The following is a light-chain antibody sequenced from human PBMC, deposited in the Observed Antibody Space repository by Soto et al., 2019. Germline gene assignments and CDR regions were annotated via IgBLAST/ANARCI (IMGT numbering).Light chain of an antibody. Sequence: DIQLTQSPSFLSASVGDRVIITCRASQDISSYLAWYRQRPGKVPRFLTHAASTLQSGVPSRFSATGSGTTFTLTISSLQPEDIATYYCQQLNRFPRTFGQGTKVEV. CDR2: AAS. J-gene: IGKJ1*01. V-gene: IGKV1-9*01. CDR1: QDISSY. CDR3: QQLNRFPRT.